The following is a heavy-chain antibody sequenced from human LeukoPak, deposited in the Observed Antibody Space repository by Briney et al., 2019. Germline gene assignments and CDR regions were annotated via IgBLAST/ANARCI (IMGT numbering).Heavy chain of an antibody. CDR3: AKGRVASGSYFDY. Sequence: GRSLRLSCAASGFTFSNYGMHWVRQAPGKGLEWVASISYDRSGEYNADSVKGRFTISRDNSKNTVYLQMNSLRAEDTAVYYCAKGRVASGSYFDYWGQGTLVTVSS. CDR2: ISYDRSGE. V-gene: IGHV3-30*18. D-gene: IGHD1-26*01. CDR1: GFTFSNYG. J-gene: IGHJ4*02.